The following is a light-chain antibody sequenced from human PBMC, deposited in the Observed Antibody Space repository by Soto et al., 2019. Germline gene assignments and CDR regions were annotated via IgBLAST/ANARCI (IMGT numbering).Light chain of an antibody. V-gene: IGKV3-11*01. CDR3: HKRSQWPLT. Sequence: EIVLPQSPGTLSLSAGERAAISCRASQSIGSLLGWYQQKPGRAPSLLISDVSNRATGIPARFSGSGSETAFTLTISCLQSEDLPVSYCHKRSQWPLTFGGGTKVDI. J-gene: IGKJ4*01. CDR1: QSIGSL. CDR2: DVS.